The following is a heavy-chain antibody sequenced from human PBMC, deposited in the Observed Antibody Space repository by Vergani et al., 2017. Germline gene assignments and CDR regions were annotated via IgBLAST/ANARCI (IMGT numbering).Heavy chain of an antibody. V-gene: IGHV1-2*02. CDR2: INPNSGGT. CDR1: GYTFTGYY. D-gene: IGHD2-15*01. CDR3: ARDFNIVVVVAAPYYYGMDV. J-gene: IGHJ6*02. Sequence: QVQLVQSGAEVKKPGASVKVSCKASGYTFTGYYMHWVRQAPGQGLEWMGWINPNSGGTNYAQKFQGRVTITADESTSTAYMELSRLRSEDTAVYYCARDFNIVVVVAAPYYYGMDVWGQGTTVTVSS.